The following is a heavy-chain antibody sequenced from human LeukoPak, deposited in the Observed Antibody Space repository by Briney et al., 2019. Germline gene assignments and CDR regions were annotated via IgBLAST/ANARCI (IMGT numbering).Heavy chain of an antibody. V-gene: IGHV3-74*01. CDR1: GFTFNNYW. Sequence: GGSLRLSCAASGFTFNNYWMHWVRQVPGKGLVWVSRINPDGGITSYADSVKGRFTISRDNAKNSLYLQMNSLRAEDTAVYYCARETHMVRGVIDYWGQGTLVTVSS. D-gene: IGHD3-10*01. J-gene: IGHJ4*02. CDR2: INPDGGIT. CDR3: ARETHMVRGVIDY.